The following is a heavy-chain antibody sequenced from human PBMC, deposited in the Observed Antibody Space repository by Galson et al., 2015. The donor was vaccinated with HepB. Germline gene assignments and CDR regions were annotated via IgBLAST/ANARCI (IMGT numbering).Heavy chain of an antibody. D-gene: IGHD5-12*01. Sequence: SLRLSCAASGFTFSNYAMYWVRQAPGKGLEWVAAILYDGTNKDHAESVKGRFTISRDNSKNTLFLQMNSLRAEDTAVYYCATRRRGYRGYYWGAAFDVWGQGTMVTVSS. J-gene: IGHJ3*01. CDR3: ATRRRGYRGYYWGAAFDV. CDR1: GFTFSNYA. V-gene: IGHV3-30*03. CDR2: ILYDGTNK.